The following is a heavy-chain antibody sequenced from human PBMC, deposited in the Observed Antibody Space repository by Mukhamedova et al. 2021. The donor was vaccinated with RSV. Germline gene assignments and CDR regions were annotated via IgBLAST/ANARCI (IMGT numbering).Heavy chain of an antibody. V-gene: IGHV3-73*01. CDR2: AT. J-gene: IGHJ4*02. Sequence: ATEYAGSVKGRFTISRDDSKNTAYLQMNSLKTDDTAVYYCSRRWGSGWFYLDFWGRGTLVTVSS. CDR3: SRRWGSGWFYLDF. D-gene: IGHD6-19*01.